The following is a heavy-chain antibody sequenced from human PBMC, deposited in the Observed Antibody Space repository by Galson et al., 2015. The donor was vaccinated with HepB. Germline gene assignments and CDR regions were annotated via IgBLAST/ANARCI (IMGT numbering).Heavy chain of an antibody. CDR1: GFTFSSYA. Sequence: SLRLSCAASGFTFSSYAMSWVRQAPGKGLEWVSAISGSGGSTYYADSVKGRFTISRDNSKNTLYLQMNSLRAEDTAVYYCAKGVWFGELLLYFDYWGQGTLVTASS. CDR3: AKGVWFGELLLYFDY. CDR2: ISGSGGST. J-gene: IGHJ4*02. V-gene: IGHV3-23*01. D-gene: IGHD3-10*01.